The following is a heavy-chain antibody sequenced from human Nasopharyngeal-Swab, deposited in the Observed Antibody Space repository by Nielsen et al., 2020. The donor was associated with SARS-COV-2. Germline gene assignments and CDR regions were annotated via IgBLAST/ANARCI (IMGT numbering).Heavy chain of an antibody. CDR3: ARIAAAGIFDH. Sequence: WIRQPPGKGLEWIAYIYYSGSTYYNPSLKSRVTISVDTSKNQFSLKLSSVTAADTAVYYCARIAAAGIFDHWGQGTLVTVSS. J-gene: IGHJ4*02. V-gene: IGHV4-31*02. D-gene: IGHD6-13*01. CDR2: IYYSGST.